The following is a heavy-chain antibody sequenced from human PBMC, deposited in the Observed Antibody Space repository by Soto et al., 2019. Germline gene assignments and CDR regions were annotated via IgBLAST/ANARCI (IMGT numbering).Heavy chain of an antibody. D-gene: IGHD4-17*01. Sequence: GGSLRLSCAASGFTVSSNYMSWVRQAPGKGLEWVSVIYSGGSTYYADSVKGRFTISRDNSKNTLYLQMNSLRAEDTAVYYCARTPPNTVTGYYYYYYYMDVWGKGTTVTVSS. V-gene: IGHV3-66*01. CDR3: ARTPPNTVTGYYYYYYYMDV. J-gene: IGHJ6*03. CDR2: IYSGGST. CDR1: GFTVSSNY.